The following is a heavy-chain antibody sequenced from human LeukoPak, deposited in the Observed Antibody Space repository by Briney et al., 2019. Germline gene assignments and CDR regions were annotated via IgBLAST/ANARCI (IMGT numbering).Heavy chain of an antibody. J-gene: IGHJ6*02. CDR1: GFTFSNYN. CDR3: ARESVAMIVPPLDYGMDV. Sequence: GGSLRLSCAASGFTFSNYNINWVRQAPGKGLEWVSYISSSSSTIYYADSVKGRFTISRDNAKNSLYLQMNSLRAEDTAVYYCARESVAMIVPPLDYGMDVWGQGTTVTVSS. CDR2: ISSSSSTI. D-gene: IGHD3-22*01. V-gene: IGHV3-48*04.